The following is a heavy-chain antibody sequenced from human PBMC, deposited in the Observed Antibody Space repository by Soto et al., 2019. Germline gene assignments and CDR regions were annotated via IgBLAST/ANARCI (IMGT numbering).Heavy chain of an antibody. CDR1: GFTFSYYG. J-gene: IGHJ4*02. CDR2: ISGSGGST. CDR3: AKDQGSSWYEIDY. V-gene: IGHV3-23*01. D-gene: IGHD6-13*01. Sequence: PGGSLRLSCEASGFTFSYYGMNWVRQAPGKGLEWVSTISGSGGSTYYADSVKGRFTISRDNSKNTLYLQMNSLRAEDTAVYYCAKDQGSSWYEIDYWGQGTLVTVSS.